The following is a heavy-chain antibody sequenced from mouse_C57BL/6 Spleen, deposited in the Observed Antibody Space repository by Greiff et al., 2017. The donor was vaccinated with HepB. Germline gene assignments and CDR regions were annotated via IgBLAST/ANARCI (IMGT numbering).Heavy chain of an antibody. CDR3: ATDSNYVWFAY. Sequence: QVQLKQSGAELVKPGASVKMSCKASGYTFTSYWITWVKQRPGQGLEWIGDIYPGSGSTNYNEKFKSKATLTVDTSSSTAYMQLSSLTSEDSAVYYCATDSNYVWFAYWGQGTLVTVSA. D-gene: IGHD2-5*01. CDR1: GYTFTSYW. J-gene: IGHJ3*01. CDR2: IYPGSGST. V-gene: IGHV1-55*01.